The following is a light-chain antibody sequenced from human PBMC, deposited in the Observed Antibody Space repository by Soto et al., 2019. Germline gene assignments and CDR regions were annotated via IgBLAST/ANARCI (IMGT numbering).Light chain of an antibody. CDR1: SRDVGGYNY. CDR3: KSFTSTYVYV. CDR2: DVN. Sequence: QSALTQPASVSGSPGQSITISCTGTSRDVGGYNYVSWYQQHPGKAPKLMIYDVNNRPSGVSNRFSGSKSGSTASLTISGLQAEDEAYYYCKSFTSTYVYVFGTGTKVTV. V-gene: IGLV2-14*01. J-gene: IGLJ1*01.